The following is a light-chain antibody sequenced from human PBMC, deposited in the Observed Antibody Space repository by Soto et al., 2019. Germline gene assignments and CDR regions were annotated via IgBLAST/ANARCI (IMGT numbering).Light chain of an antibody. CDR2: SAS. Sequence: DMLMTQSPATVSVSLGDSVSLSCRANESISNNLAWYQQKPGQPPRLLIYSASTRAPGIPARVSGGGSGTQFSLTISSLQSEDFALYYCHQYNEWPRGTFGPGTKVEI. V-gene: IGKV3D-15*01. CDR1: ESISNN. J-gene: IGKJ1*01. CDR3: HQYNEWPRGT.